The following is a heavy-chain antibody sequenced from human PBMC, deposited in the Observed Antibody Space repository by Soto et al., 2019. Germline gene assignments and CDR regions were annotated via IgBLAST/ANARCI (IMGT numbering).Heavy chain of an antibody. J-gene: IGHJ4*02. CDR2: ISYDGSNK. CDR3: AKARKLFDSGPPYNY. CDR1: GFTFSSYG. Sequence: PGGSLRLSCSASGFTFSSYGMHWVRQAPGKGLEWVAVISYDGSNKYYADSVKGRFTISRDNSKNTLYLQMNSLRAEDTAVYYCAKARKLFDSGPPYNYWGQGTLVTVSS. D-gene: IGHD5-12*01. V-gene: IGHV3-30*18.